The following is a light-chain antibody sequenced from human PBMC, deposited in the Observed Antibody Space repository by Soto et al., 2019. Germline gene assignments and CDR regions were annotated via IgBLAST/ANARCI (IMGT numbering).Light chain of an antibody. V-gene: IGKV1-33*01. CDR1: QNVTTW. CDR2: DAS. CDR3: QQYENLPT. J-gene: IGKJ5*01. Sequence: DIQMTQSPSPLFASVGDRVTITCRASQNVTTWLAWYQQKPGRAPKLLIYDASNLEAGVPSRFRGSGSGTDFTFTISRLQPEDIATYYCQQYENLPTFGQGTRLEIK.